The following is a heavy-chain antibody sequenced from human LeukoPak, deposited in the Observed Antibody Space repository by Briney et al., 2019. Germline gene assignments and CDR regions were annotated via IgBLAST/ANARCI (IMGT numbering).Heavy chain of an antibody. V-gene: IGHV3-30-3*01. CDR1: GLPFSSYP. D-gene: IGHD3-22*01. Sequence: GGSLLLSGAASGLPFSSYPMHWARQAPGRGLEGVAVISYDGSEKHYADPVKGRFTISRDNSKTTLYLQMSSLRAEDTAMYYCAREGNSGYYPYWGQGILVTVSS. CDR3: AREGNSGYYPY. CDR2: ISYDGSEK. J-gene: IGHJ4*02.